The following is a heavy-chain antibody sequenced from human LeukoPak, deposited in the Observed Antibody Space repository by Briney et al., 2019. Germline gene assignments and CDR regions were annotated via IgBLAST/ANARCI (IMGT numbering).Heavy chain of an antibody. V-gene: IGHV3-48*03. CDR1: GFTFSDYA. J-gene: IGHJ4*02. D-gene: IGHD1-1*01. CDR2: ISSSASII. Sequence: PGGSLRLSCAASGFTFSDYAMNWVRQAPGKGLEWVSYISSSASIIYYSDSVKGRFTISRDNAKNSLYLQMNSLRAEDTAVYYCARDLNWKKYRGQATLVSVSS. CDR3: ARDLNWKKY.